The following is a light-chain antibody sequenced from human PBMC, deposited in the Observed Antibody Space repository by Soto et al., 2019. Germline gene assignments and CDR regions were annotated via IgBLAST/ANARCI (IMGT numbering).Light chain of an antibody. V-gene: IGLV4-69*01. CDR3: QTWGPGIWV. Sequence: QAVVTQSPSASASLGASVKLTCTLSSGHSINAIVWHQQQPEKGPRYLMKLNSDGSHRKGDGIPERFSGSTSGAEYYLTISSLQSEDEADYYCQTWGPGIWVFGGGTKVTVL. CDR1: SGHSINA. CDR2: LNSDGSH. J-gene: IGLJ3*02.